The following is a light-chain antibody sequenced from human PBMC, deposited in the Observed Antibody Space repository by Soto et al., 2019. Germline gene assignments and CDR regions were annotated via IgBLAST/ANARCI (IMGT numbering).Light chain of an antibody. V-gene: IGKV3-11*01. Sequence: EIVLTQSPATLSLSPGERATLFCRASQSVSSYFAWYQQKPGQAPNLLIYDASNRATGIPARFSGSGSGTDFTLTISSLEPEDFEVYYCQQRSNWPLTFGQGTRLEIK. CDR1: QSVSSY. J-gene: IGKJ5*01. CDR2: DAS. CDR3: QQRSNWPLT.